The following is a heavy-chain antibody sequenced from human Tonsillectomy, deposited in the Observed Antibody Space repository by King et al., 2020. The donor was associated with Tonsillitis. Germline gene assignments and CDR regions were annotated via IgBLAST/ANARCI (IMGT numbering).Heavy chain of an antibody. J-gene: IGHJ6*03. D-gene: IGHD6-13*01. CDR2: IYYSGST. CDR3: AANMYSSSWEPYYYYYMDV. Sequence: VQLQESGPGLVKPSETLSLTCTVSGGSISSYYWSWIRQPPGKGLEWIGYIYYSGSTNYNPSLKSRVTISVDTSKNQFSLKLSAVTAADTAVYYCAANMYSSSWEPYYYYYMDVWGKGTARTVSS. V-gene: IGHV4-59*01. CDR1: GGSISSYY.